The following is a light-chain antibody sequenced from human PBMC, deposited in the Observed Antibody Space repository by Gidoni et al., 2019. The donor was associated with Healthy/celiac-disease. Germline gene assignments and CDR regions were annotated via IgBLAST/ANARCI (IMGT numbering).Light chain of an antibody. CDR3: QQSYSTLQLT. J-gene: IGKJ4*01. V-gene: IGKV1-39*01. CDR2: AAS. Sequence: DIQMTQSPSSLSPSVGDRVTITCRASQSISSYLNWYQQKPGKAPKLLIYAASSLQSGVPSRFSGSGSGTDFTLTISSLQPEDFATYYCQQSYSTLQLTFGGGTKVEIK. CDR1: QSISSY.